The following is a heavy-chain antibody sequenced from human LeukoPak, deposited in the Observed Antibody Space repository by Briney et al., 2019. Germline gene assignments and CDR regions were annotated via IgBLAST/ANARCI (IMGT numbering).Heavy chain of an antibody. CDR3: AKRVWVGESFLSYYMDV. Sequence: PGGSLRLSCAASGFTFDDYAMHCARQAPGEGLEWVSLISWGGGSTYYADSVRGRFTLSRDNSKNSLYLHTNSLRREATALYYCAKRVWVGESFLSYYMDVLGKGTTVSVSS. J-gene: IGHJ6*03. D-gene: IGHD3-10*01. CDR1: GFTFDDYA. CDR2: ISWGGGST. V-gene: IGHV3-43*02.